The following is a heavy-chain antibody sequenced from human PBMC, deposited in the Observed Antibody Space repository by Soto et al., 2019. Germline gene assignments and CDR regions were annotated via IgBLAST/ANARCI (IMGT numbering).Heavy chain of an antibody. CDR3: ARSAYDILTGPIDY. V-gene: IGHV1-69*13. CDR1: GGTFSSYA. CDR2: IIPIFGTA. Sequence: ASVKVSCKASGGTFSSYAISWVRQAPGQGLEWMGGIIPIFGTANYAQRFQGRVTITADESTSTAYMELSSLRSEDTAVYYCARSAYDILTGPIDYWGQGTLVTVSS. J-gene: IGHJ4*02. D-gene: IGHD3-9*01.